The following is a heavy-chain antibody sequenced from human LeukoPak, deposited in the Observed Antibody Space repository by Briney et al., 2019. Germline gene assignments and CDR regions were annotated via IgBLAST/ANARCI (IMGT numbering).Heavy chain of an antibody. CDR1: GGSISSYY. CDR2: IYTSGST. V-gene: IGHV4-4*09. D-gene: IGHD3-22*01. J-gene: IGHJ4*02. Sequence: SETLSLTCTVSGGSISSYYWSWIRQPPGKGLEWIGYIYTSGSTNYNPSLKSRVTISVDTSKNQFPLKLSSVTAADTAVYYCARHSDYYDSSGYYGIGGIDYWGQGTLVTVSS. CDR3: ARHSDYYDSSGYYGIGGIDY.